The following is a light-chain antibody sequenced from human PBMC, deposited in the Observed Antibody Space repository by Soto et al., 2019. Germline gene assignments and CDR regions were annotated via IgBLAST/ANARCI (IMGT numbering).Light chain of an antibody. CDR1: QSVSSN. J-gene: IGKJ1*01. CDR3: QQYNDWPT. CDR2: GAS. Sequence: DIVMTQSPATLSVSLGDRATLSCRASQSVSSNLAWYQLKPGQAPRLLLYGASTRATGIPARFSGSGSGTEFTLTISSLQSEDFAVYHCQQYNDWPTFGQGTKVDIK. V-gene: IGKV3-15*01.